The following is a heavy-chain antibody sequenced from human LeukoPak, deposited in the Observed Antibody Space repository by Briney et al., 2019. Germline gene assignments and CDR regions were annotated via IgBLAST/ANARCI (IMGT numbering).Heavy chain of an antibody. CDR1: GGSFSGYY. CDR2: INHSGST. J-gene: IGHJ6*02. CDR3: ARGKTAAGLYYYYGMDV. Sequence: SETLSLTCAVYGGSFSGYYWSWIRQPPGKGLEWIGEINHSGSTNYNPSLKSRVTISVDTSKNQFSLKLSSVTAADTAVYYCARGKTAAGLYYYYGMDVWGQGTTVTVSS. D-gene: IGHD6-13*01. V-gene: IGHV4-34*01.